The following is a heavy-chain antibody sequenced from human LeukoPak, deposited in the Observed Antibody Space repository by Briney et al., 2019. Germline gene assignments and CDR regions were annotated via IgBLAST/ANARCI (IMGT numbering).Heavy chain of an antibody. J-gene: IGHJ4*02. Sequence: GGSLRLSCAAAGFTFSSYSMNWVRQAPGKGLEWVSYISSSSSTIYYADSVKGRFTISRDNAKNSLYLQMNSLRAEDTAVYYCARPRSSGYYWYFDYWGQGTLVTVSS. D-gene: IGHD3-22*01. CDR2: ISSSSSTI. V-gene: IGHV3-48*01. CDR1: GFTFSSYS. CDR3: ARPRSSGYYWYFDY.